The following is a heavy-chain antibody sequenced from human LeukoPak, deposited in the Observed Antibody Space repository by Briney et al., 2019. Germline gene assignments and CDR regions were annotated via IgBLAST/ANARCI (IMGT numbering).Heavy chain of an antibody. V-gene: IGHV4-39*01. CDR2: VYYSGTT. CDR1: GGSITTSSYY. Sequence: PSETLSLTCTVSGGSITTSSYYWGWRRQPPGKGLEWIGSVYYSGTTYYNPSLKSRVTISVDTSKNQFSVKLNSVTAADTAVYYCARQIPGGVIIASHLDYWGQGTLVTVSS. CDR3: ARQIPGGVIIASHLDY. J-gene: IGHJ4*02. D-gene: IGHD3-10*01.